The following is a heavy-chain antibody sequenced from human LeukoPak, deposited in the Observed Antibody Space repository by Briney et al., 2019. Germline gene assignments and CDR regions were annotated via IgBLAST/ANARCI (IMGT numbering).Heavy chain of an antibody. CDR2: INHSGST. J-gene: IGHJ4*02. V-gene: IGHV4-34*01. Sequence: SETLSLTCAVYGGSFSGYYWSWIRQPPGKGLEWIGEINHSGSTNYNPSLKSRVTISVDTSKNQFSLKLSSVTAADKAVYYCARRATVTRGTFDYWGQGTLVTVSS. D-gene: IGHD4-17*01. CDR1: GGSFSGYY. CDR3: ARRATVTRGTFDY.